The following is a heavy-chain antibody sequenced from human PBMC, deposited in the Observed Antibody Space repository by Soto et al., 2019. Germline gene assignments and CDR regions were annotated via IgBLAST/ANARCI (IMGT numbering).Heavy chain of an antibody. J-gene: IGHJ6*03. D-gene: IGHD6-6*01. CDR1: GGSFSGYY. V-gene: IGHV4-34*01. CDR2: INHSGST. CDR3: ARGRGRAARLDYYYYMDV. Sequence: SETLSLTCAVYGGSFSGYYWSWIRQPPGKGLEWIGEINHSGSTNYNPSLKSRVTISVDTSKNQFSLKLSSVTAADTAVYYCARGRGRAARLDYYYYMDVWGKGTTVTVSS.